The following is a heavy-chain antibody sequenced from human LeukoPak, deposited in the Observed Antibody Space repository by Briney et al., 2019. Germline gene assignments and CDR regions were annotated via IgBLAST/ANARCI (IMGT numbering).Heavy chain of an antibody. V-gene: IGHV3-23*01. Sequence: GGSLRLSCAASGFTFSSYAMSWVRQAPGKGLEWVSAISGSGGSTYYADSVKGRFTISRDNSKNTLYLQMSSLRAEDTAVYYCAKSLPVWFGELNAFDIWGQGTMVTVSS. CDR3: AKSLPVWFGELNAFDI. J-gene: IGHJ3*02. CDR2: ISGSGGST. D-gene: IGHD3-10*01. CDR1: GFTFSSYA.